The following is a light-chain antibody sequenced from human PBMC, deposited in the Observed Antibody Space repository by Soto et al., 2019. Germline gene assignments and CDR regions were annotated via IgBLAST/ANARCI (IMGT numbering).Light chain of an antibody. CDR2: GAS. CDR3: QQYGSSPLT. J-gene: IGKJ4*01. CDR1: QSVSSSY. Sequence: EIVFTQAPGTRSLSPGERATLSCRASQSVSSSYLAWYQQKPGQAPRLLIYGASSRATGIPDRFSGSGSGTDFTLTISRLEPEAFAVYYCQQYGSSPLTFGGGTKVDIK. V-gene: IGKV3-20*01.